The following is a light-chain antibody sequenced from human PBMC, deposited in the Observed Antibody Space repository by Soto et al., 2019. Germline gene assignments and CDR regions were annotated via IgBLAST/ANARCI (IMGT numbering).Light chain of an antibody. CDR3: SSFVGPYNYV. CDR2: DVS. CDR1: SSDVGAYDY. V-gene: IGLV2-11*01. Sequence: QSALTQPRSVSGSPGQSVTISCTGTSSDVGAYDYVSWYQHHPGKAPKVTIYDVSKRPSGVPDRFSGSKSGNTASLTISGLQADDEADYYCSSFVGPYNYVFGNGTKVTV. J-gene: IGLJ1*01.